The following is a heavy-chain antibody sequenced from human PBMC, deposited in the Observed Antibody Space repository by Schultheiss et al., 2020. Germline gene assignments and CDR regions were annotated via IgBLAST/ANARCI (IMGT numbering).Heavy chain of an antibody. V-gene: IGHV1-18*01. CDR1: GYTFTSYG. J-gene: IGHJ4*02. CDR3: AKDLGIAVKRLEAGEYS. D-gene: IGHD6-19*01. Sequence: ASVKVSCKASGYTFTSYGISWVRQAPGQGLEWMGRINPNSGGTNYAQKFQGRVTMTEDRSTEIAYMELRSLRSEDTAVYYCAKDLGIAVKRLEAGEYSWGKGTLVNVSS. CDR2: INPNSGGT.